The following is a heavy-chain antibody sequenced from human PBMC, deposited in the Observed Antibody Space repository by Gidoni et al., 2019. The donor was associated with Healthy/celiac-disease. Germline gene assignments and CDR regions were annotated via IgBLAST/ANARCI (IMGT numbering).Heavy chain of an antibody. J-gene: IGHJ4*02. CDR2: IIPISGIA. CDR1: AGTFSSYA. D-gene: IGHD6-19*01. Sequence: QVQLVQSGAEVQKPGSSVKVSCTSSAGTFSSYAICGVRQAPGQGLEWMGGIIPISGIANNAQKFQGRVASTANKSTSTAYMELSSLRSEDTAVYYCARVGEYSSGWYAYFDYWGQGTLVTVSS. CDR3: ARVGEYSSGWYAYFDY. V-gene: IGHV1-69*04.